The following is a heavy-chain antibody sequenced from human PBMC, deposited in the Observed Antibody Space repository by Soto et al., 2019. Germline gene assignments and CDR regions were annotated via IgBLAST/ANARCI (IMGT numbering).Heavy chain of an antibody. J-gene: IGHJ3*02. Sequence: PGGSLRLSCAASGFTFSTYGMDWVRQAPGKGLEWVGVIWSDGSSKYYADSVKGRFTISRDNSKNILYLQMNSLRAEDTAVYYCARRGVADAATRAFDIWGQGTMVTVS. CDR2: IWSDGSSK. CDR1: GFTFSTYG. V-gene: IGHV3-33*01. CDR3: ARRGVADAATRAFDI. D-gene: IGHD2-15*01.